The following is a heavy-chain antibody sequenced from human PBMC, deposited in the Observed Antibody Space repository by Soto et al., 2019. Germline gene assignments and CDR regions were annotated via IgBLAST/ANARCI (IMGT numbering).Heavy chain of an antibody. J-gene: IGHJ4*02. CDR3: ARVHYYDSSGYSFYFDY. CDR1: GGSISSGGYY. D-gene: IGHD3-22*01. CDR2: IYYSGST. V-gene: IGHV4-31*03. Sequence: QVQLQESGPGLVRPSQTLSLTCTVSGGSISSGGYYWSWIRQHPGKGQEWIGYIYYSGSTYYNPSLKSRVTLSVDTSKNQFSLKLSSVTAADTAVYYCARVHYYDSSGYSFYFDYWGQGTLVTVSS.